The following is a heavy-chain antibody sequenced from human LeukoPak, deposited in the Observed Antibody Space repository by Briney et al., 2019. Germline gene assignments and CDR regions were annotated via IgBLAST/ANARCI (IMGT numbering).Heavy chain of an antibody. CDR1: GFTFSIYA. J-gene: IGHJ6*02. V-gene: IGHV3-64D*06. D-gene: IGHD2-2*01. Sequence: PGGSLRLSCSASGFTFSIYAMHWVRQAPGKGLQYVSAVRGNGGSTYYADSVKGRFTISRDNSKNTLYLQMSSLRADDTAVYYCVGYRSRTSCGGSGYGMDVWRQGTKVTV. CDR2: VRGNGGST. CDR3: VGYRSRTSCGGSGYGMDV.